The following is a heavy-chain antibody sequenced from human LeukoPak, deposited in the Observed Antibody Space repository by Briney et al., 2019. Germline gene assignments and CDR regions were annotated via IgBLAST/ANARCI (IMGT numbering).Heavy chain of an antibody. CDR1: GNTFSDYY. V-gene: IGHV1-46*01. CDR3: ARVPLRFDSPDTYDI. D-gene: IGHD3-22*01. J-gene: IGHJ3*02. CDR2: IHPRDGDI. Sequence: ASVKVSCKASGNTFSDYYLHWVRQAPGQGLESMGVIHPRDGDISYRQDFQGRLTLTRDLSTSTFYMELSSLRSEDTALYYCARVPLRFDSPDTYDIWGQGTMVTVSS.